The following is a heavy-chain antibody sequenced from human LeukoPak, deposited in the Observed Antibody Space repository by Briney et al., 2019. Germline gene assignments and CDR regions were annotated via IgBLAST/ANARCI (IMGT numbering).Heavy chain of an antibody. J-gene: IGHJ3*02. CDR1: GYTFTGYY. CDR3: ARVYYYDSSGYSRAFDI. V-gene: IGHV1-2*02. CDR2: INPNSGGT. Sequence: ASVKVSCKASGYTFTGYYMHWVRQAPGQGLEWMGWINPNSGGTNYAQKFQGRVTMTRDTSISTAYIELSRLRSDDTAVYYCARVYYYDSSGYSRAFDIWGQGTMVTVSS. D-gene: IGHD3-22*01.